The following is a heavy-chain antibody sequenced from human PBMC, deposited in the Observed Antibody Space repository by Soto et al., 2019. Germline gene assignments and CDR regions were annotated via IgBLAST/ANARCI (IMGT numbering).Heavy chain of an antibody. CDR3: ARRIPFGYGMDV. CDR1: GDSISTNSYS. CDR2: FDYSGST. Sequence: PSETLSLTCTVSGDSISTNSYSWGWIRQPPGQGLEWIGLFDYSGSTHYNPSLKSRLTVSVDTSKNTLYLQMGSLRAEDMAVYYCARRIPFGYGMDVWGQGTTVTVSS. J-gene: IGHJ6*02. D-gene: IGHD2-21*01. V-gene: IGHV4-39*01.